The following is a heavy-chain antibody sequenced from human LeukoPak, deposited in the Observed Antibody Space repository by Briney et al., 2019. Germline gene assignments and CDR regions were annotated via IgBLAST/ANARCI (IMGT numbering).Heavy chain of an antibody. Sequence: GGSLRLSCAASGFTFSSYSMNWVRQAPGKGLEWVSSISSSSSYIYYADSVKGRFTISRDNAKNSLYLQMNSLRAEDTAVYYCAKVVNYYDSSGYIDYWGQGTLVTVSS. D-gene: IGHD3-22*01. CDR1: GFTFSSYS. CDR3: AKVVNYYDSSGYIDY. V-gene: IGHV3-21*01. CDR2: ISSSSSYI. J-gene: IGHJ4*02.